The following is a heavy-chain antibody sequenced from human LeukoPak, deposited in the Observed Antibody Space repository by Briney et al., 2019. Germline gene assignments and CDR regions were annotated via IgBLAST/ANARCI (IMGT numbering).Heavy chain of an antibody. CDR3: ATPQPSHDRSGYRWFDP. D-gene: IGHD3-22*01. V-gene: IGHV1-24*01. CDR2: FDPEDGET. J-gene: IGHJ5*02. Sequence: GASVKVSCKVSGYTLTELSMHWVRQAPGKGLEWMGGFDPEDGETIYAQKFQGRVTMTEDTSTDTAYMELSSLRSEDTAVYYCATPQPSHDRSGYRWFDPWSQGTLVTVSS. CDR1: GYTLTELS.